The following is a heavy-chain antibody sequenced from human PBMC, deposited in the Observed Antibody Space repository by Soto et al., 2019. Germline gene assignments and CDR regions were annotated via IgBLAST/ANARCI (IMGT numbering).Heavy chain of an antibody. Sequence: PGGSLRLSCAASGFAVSSKYMTWVRQAPGKGLEWVSVIYGGGTTYYADSVKGRFTISRDTSKNTLYLQMNSLRVGDTAVYYCAREIGYSSTWPSYWGQGTLVTVSS. D-gene: IGHD6-13*01. CDR2: IYGGGTT. CDR3: AREIGYSSTWPSY. V-gene: IGHV3-53*01. J-gene: IGHJ4*02. CDR1: GFAVSSKY.